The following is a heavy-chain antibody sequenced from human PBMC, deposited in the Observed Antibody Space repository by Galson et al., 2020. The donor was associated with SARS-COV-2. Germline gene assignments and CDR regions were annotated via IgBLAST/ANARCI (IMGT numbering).Heavy chain of an antibody. D-gene: IGHD3-10*01. J-gene: IGHJ6*03. V-gene: IGHV3-9*01. CDR3: ARYGPKYYYYYYMDV. CDR2: ISWNSGSI. Sequence: GGSLRLSCAASGFTFDDYAMHWVRQAPGKGLEWVSGISWNSGSIGYADSVKGRFTISRDNAKNSLYLQMNSLRAEDTALYYCARYGPKYYYYYYMDVWGKGTTVTVSS. CDR1: GFTFDDYA.